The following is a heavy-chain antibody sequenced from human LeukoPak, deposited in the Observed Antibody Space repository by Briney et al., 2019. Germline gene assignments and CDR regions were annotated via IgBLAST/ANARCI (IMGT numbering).Heavy chain of an antibody. CDR3: ARGPGVGATTPLDY. CDR1: GFIFSSYG. D-gene: IGHD1-26*01. V-gene: IGHV3-33*01. J-gene: IGHJ4*02. CDR2: IWYDGSNK. Sequence: SGGSLRLSCAASGFIFSSYGMHWVRQAPGKGLEWVAVIWYDGSNKYYADPVKGRFTISRDNSKNTLYLQMNSLRAEDTAVYYCARGPGVGATTPLDYWGQGTLVTVSS.